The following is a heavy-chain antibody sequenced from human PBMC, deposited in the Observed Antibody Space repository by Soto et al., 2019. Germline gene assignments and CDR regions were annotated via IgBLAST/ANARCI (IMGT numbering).Heavy chain of an antibody. V-gene: IGHV1-69*01. D-gene: IGHD3-16*01. CDR3: ARDGYHSFTFGSWFDP. J-gene: IGHJ5*02. CDR2: IIPIFGTA. CDR1: GGTFSSYA. Sequence: QVQLVQSGAEVKKPGSSVKVSCKASGGTFSSYAISWVRQAPGQGLEWMGGIIPIFGTANYAQKFQGRVTITAEESTSTDYMELSSLRSEDKAVYYCARDGYHSFTFGSWFDPWGQGTLVTVSS.